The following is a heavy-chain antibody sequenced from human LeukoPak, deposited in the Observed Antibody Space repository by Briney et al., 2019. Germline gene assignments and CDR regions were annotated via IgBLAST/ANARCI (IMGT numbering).Heavy chain of an antibody. V-gene: IGHV4-39*01. CDR2: IYYSGST. Sequence: SENLSLTCTVSGGSISSSSYYWGWIRQPPGKGLEWIGSIYYSGSTYYNPSLKSRVTISVDTSKNQFSLKLSSVTAADTAVYYCARLASRYFDLWGRGTLVTVSS. CDR3: ARLASRYFDL. J-gene: IGHJ2*01. CDR1: GGSISSSSYY.